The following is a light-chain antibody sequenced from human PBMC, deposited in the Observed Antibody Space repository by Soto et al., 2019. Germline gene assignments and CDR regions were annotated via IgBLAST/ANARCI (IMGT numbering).Light chain of an antibody. Sequence: IVLTQSPGTLSVSPGERAILSCRASQSVGGLLAWYKHNPGQAPRLLIFDASYRAAGIPARFRGSGSGTDFTLTIDSLEPEDFAVYYCQQRTNWLWTFGPGTKVDIK. V-gene: IGKV3-11*01. J-gene: IGKJ1*01. CDR3: QQRTNWLWT. CDR2: DAS. CDR1: QSVGGL.